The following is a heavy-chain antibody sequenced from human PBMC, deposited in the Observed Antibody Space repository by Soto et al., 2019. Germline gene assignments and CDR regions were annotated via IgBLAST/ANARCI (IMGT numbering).Heavy chain of an antibody. J-gene: IGHJ6*02. CDR2: IYPGDSDT. CDR1: GYTFTDYW. V-gene: IGHV5-51*01. Sequence: GESLKISCKGSGYTFTDYWIGWVRQLPGKGLEWMGIIYPGDSDTRYSPSFQGQVTITADKSTSTAYLQWNTLKASDTAVYYCARDLSLFGVVPDHYYYGMDVWGQGTTVTVSS. CDR3: ARDLSLFGVVPDHYYYGMDV. D-gene: IGHD3-3*01.